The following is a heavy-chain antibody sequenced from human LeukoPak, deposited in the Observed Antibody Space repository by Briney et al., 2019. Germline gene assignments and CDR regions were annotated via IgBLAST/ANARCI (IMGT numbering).Heavy chain of an antibody. CDR3: ARGGDSGSWLTWFDP. Sequence: PSETLSLTCTVSGGSISSYYWSWIRQPPGKGLEWIGYIYYSGSTKYNPSLKSRVTISLDTSKNQFSLKLSSVTAADTAVYYCARGGDSGSWLTWFDPWGQGTLVTVSS. D-gene: IGHD6-13*01. CDR1: GGSISSYY. J-gene: IGHJ5*02. V-gene: IGHV4-59*01. CDR2: IYYSGST.